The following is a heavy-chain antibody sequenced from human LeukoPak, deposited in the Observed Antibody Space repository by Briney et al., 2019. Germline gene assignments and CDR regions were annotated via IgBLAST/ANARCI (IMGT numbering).Heavy chain of an antibody. J-gene: IGHJ4*02. V-gene: IGHV3-23*01. CDR2: ISGSGGST. Sequence: QPGGSLRLSCAASGFTFSSYALSWVRQAPGKGLEWVSAISGSGGSTYYADSVKGRFTISRDNSKNTLYLQMNSLRAEDTAVYYCAKDEGDYVWGSYRYIGYFDYWGQGTLVTVSS. CDR1: GFTFSSYA. CDR3: AKDEGDYVWGSYRYIGYFDY. D-gene: IGHD3-16*02.